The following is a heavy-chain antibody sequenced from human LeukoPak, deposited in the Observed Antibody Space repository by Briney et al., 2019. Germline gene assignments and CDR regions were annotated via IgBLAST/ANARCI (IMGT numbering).Heavy chain of an antibody. CDR2: INPNSGAT. CDR1: RYTFTAYY. J-gene: IGHJ4*02. CDR3: ARDQNYYDSTSYYGMDY. D-gene: IGHD3-22*01. Sequence: ASVKVSCKASRYTFTAYYMHWVRQAPGQGLEWMGWINPNSGATNYAQKFQDRVTMTRDTSISTAYMELSRLRSDDTALYYCARDQNYYDSTSYYGMDYWGQGTLVTVAP. V-gene: IGHV1-2*02.